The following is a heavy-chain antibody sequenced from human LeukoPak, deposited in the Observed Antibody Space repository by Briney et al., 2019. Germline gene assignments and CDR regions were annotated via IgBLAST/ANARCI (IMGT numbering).Heavy chain of an antibody. V-gene: IGHV4-39*01. CDR1: GDSISSSSYY. CDR3: ARVIEAPADY. J-gene: IGHJ4*02. Sequence: SETLSLTCTVSGDSISSSSYYWGWIRQPPGKGLEWIGSIYYSGSTYYNPSLKSRVTISVDTSKNQFSLKLSSVTAADTAVYYCARVIEAPADYWGQGTLVTVSS. CDR2: IYYSGST.